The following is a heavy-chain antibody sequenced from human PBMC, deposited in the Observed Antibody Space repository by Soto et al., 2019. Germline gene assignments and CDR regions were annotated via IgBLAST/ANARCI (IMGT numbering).Heavy chain of an antibody. V-gene: IGHV3-30*18. CDR2: ISYDGSNK. Sequence: QVQLVESGGGVVQPGRSLRLSCAASGFTFSSYGMHWVRQAPGQGLEWVAVISYDGSNKYYADSVKGRFTISRDNSKNTLYLQMHSLRAEDKAVYYGAKDVCGGSCYSHYYYGMDVWGQGTTVTVSS. J-gene: IGHJ6*02. CDR3: AKDVCGGSCYSHYYYGMDV. D-gene: IGHD2-15*01. CDR1: GFTFSSYG.